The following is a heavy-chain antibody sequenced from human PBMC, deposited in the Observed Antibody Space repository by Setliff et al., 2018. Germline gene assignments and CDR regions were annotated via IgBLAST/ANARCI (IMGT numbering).Heavy chain of an antibody. D-gene: IGHD2-15*01. J-gene: IGHJ6*03. CDR3: ARGQRYCSGGSCYYYMDV. Sequence: SETLSLTCTVSGGSISSYYWSWIRQPAGKGLEWIGRIYTSGSTNYNPSLKSRXTMSVDTPKNQFSLKLSSVTAADTAVYYCARGQRYCSGGSCYYYMDVWGKGTTVTV. CDR2: IYTSGST. V-gene: IGHV4-4*07. CDR1: GGSISSYY.